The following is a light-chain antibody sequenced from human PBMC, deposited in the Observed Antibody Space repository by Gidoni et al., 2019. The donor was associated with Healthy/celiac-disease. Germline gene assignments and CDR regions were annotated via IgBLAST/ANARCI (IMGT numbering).Light chain of an antibody. CDR2: KDS. V-gene: IGLV3-25*03. Sequence: SYELPQPPSVSVSPGQTARITCSGDALPKQYAYWYPQKPGQAPVLVIYKDSERPSAIPERFSGSSSGTTVTLTISGVQAEDEADYYCQSADSSGTYYVCGTGTKVTVL. J-gene: IGLJ1*01. CDR1: ALPKQY. CDR3: QSADSSGTYYV.